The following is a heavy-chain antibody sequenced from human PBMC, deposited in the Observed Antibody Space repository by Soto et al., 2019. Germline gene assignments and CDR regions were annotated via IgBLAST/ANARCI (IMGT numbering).Heavy chain of an antibody. CDR3: ARGSDGDYSDY. Sequence: KPSETLSLTCTVSGGSSGNYCWSWIRQPPGKGLEWIGYISYSGSTNYNPSLKSRGTISQDTSKKQFSLKLSSVTAADTAVYYCARGSDGDYSDYWGQGTLVTVSS. V-gene: IGHV4-59*01. CDR1: GGSSGNYC. J-gene: IGHJ4*02. CDR2: ISYSGST. D-gene: IGHD3-16*01.